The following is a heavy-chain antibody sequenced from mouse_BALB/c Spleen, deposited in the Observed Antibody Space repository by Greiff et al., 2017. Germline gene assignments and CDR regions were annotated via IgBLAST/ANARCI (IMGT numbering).Heavy chain of an antibody. Sequence: EVMLVESGGDLVKPGGSLKLSCAASGFTFSSYGMSWVRQTPEKRLEWVATISDGGSYTYYPDSVKGRFTISRDNAKNNLYLQMSSLKSEDTAMYYCARYGYDSDYWGQGTTLTVSS. J-gene: IGHJ2*01. CDR3: ARYGYDSDY. CDR1: GFTFSSYG. D-gene: IGHD2-2*01. V-gene: IGHV5-6*01. CDR2: ISDGGSYT.